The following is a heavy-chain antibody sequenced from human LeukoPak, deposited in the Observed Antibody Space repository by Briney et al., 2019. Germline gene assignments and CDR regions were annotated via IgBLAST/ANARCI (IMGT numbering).Heavy chain of an antibody. D-gene: IGHD3-3*01. CDR2: ISSSSFVNSGGRHT. CDR1: GFTFSDYY. Sequence: GGSLRLSCAASGFTFSDYYMNWIRQAPGKGLEWVSLISSSSFVNSGGRHTNYADSVKGRFTISRDNSQNTLYLQMNRLRAEDTAVYYCAKGQGTAIFGVIIPDWYFDLWGRGTLVTVSS. CDR3: AKGQGTAIFGVIIPDWYFDL. V-gene: IGHV3-11*05. J-gene: IGHJ2*01.